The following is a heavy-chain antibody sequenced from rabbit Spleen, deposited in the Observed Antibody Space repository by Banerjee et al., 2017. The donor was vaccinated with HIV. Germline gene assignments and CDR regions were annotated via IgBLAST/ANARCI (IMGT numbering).Heavy chain of an antibody. V-gene: IGHV1S40*01. Sequence: QSLEGSGGDLVKPGASLTLTCTASGFSFGSTDYMCWVRQAPGKGLEWIACIDAGSSGFTYFATWAKGRFTISKISSTTVTLQMTRLTAADTATYFCARDTSSSFSSYGMDLWGPGTLVTVS. CDR3: ARDTSSSFSSYGMDL. J-gene: IGHJ6*01. CDR1: GFSFGSTDY. CDR2: IDAGSSGFT. D-gene: IGHD1-1*01.